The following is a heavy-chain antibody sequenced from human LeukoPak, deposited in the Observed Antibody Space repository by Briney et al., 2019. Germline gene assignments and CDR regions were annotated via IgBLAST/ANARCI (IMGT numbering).Heavy chain of an antibody. J-gene: IGHJ5*02. CDR3: ARSQTHYDFWSGYPRDWFDP. CDR2: INAGNGNT. Sequence: GASVKVSCKASGYTFTSYGISWVRQAPGQRLEWMAWINAGNGNTKYSQKFQGRVTITRDTSASTAYMELSSLRSEDTAVYYCARSQTHYDFWSGYPRDWFDPWGQGTLVTVSS. CDR1: GYTFTSYG. V-gene: IGHV1-3*01. D-gene: IGHD3-3*01.